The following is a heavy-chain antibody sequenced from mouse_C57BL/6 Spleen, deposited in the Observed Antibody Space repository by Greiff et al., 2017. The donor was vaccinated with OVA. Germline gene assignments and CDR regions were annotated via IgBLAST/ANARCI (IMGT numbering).Heavy chain of an antibody. CDR2: INPNNGGT. CDR1: GYTFTDYY. D-gene: IGHD2-13*01. Sequence: EVQLQQSGPELVKPGASVKISCKASGYTFTDYYMNWVKQSHGKSLEWIGDINPNNGGTSYNQKFKGKATLTVDKSSSTAYMELRSLTSEDSAVYYCARWDYSYYSDYWGQGTTLTVSS. CDR3: ARWDYSYYSDY. V-gene: IGHV1-26*01. J-gene: IGHJ2*01.